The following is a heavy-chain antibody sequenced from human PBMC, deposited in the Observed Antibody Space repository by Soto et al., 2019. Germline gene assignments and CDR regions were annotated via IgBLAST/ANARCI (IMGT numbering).Heavy chain of an antibody. CDR3: ARGRYCSGGSCYGKNFDY. V-gene: IGHV4-39*07. Sequence: SETLSLTCTVSGGSIRSSSYYWDWIRQPPGKGLEWIGAINYSGNTYYSPSLKSRVTISVDTSNNQFSLKLSSVTAADTAVYYCARGRYCSGGSCYGKNFDYWGQGTLVTVSS. CDR1: GGSIRSSSYY. D-gene: IGHD2-15*01. CDR2: INYSGNT. J-gene: IGHJ4*02.